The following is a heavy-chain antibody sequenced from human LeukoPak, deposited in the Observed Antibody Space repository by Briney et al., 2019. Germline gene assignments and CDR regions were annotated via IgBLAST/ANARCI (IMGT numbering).Heavy chain of an antibody. CDR3: ARAEGDAFDI. CDR1: GYTFTSDV. V-gene: IGHV1-8*01. Sequence: ASVKVSCKASGYTFTSDVNWVRQATGQGLEWMGWMNPNSGNTGYAQKFQGRVTMTRNTSISTAYMELSSLRSEDTAVYYCARAEGDAFDIWGQGTMVTVSS. CDR2: MNPNSGNT. J-gene: IGHJ3*02.